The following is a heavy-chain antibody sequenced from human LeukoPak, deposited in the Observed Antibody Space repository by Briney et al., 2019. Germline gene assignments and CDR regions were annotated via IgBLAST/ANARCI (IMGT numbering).Heavy chain of an antibody. CDR1: GFTFSSYW. CDR2: IWYDGSNK. CDR3: AKANPGLRLGELYYYFDY. V-gene: IGHV3-33*06. J-gene: IGHJ4*02. Sequence: GGSLRLSCAASGFTFSSYWMHWVRQAPGKGLEWVAVIWYDGSNKYYADSVKGRFTISRDNSKNTLYLQMNSLRAEDTAVYYCAKANPGLRLGELYYYFDYWGQGTLVTVSS. D-gene: IGHD3-16*01.